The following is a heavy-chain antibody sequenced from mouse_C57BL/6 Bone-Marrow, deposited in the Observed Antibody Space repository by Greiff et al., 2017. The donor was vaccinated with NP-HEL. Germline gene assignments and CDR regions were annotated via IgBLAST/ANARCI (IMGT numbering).Heavy chain of an antibody. J-gene: IGHJ3*01. CDR2: INPGSGGT. V-gene: IGHV1-54*01. CDR1: GYAFTNYL. D-gene: IGHD1-1*01. Sequence: QVQLQQSGAELVRPGTSVKVSCKASGYAFTNYLIEWVKQRPGQGLEWIGVINPGSGGTNYNEKFKGKATLTADKSSSTAYMQLSSLTSEDSAVYFCAREGYYGSSLAWFAYWGQGTLVTVSA. CDR3: AREGYYGSSLAWFAY.